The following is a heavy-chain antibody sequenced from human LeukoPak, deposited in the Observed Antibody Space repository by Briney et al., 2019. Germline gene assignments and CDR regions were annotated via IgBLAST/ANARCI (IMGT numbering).Heavy chain of an antibody. Sequence: ASVKVSCKASGYTFTSYGISWVRQAPGQGLEWMGWISAYNGNTNYAQKLQGRVTMTTDTSTSTAYMELRSLRSDDTAVYYCARDGPYQPLKDAFDIWGQGTMVTVSS. CDR1: GYTFTSYG. CDR2: ISAYNGNT. J-gene: IGHJ3*02. V-gene: IGHV1-18*01. D-gene: IGHD2-2*01. CDR3: ARDGPYQPLKDAFDI.